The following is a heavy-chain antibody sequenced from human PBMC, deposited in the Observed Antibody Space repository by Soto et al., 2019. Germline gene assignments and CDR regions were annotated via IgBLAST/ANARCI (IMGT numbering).Heavy chain of an antibody. CDR2: IIPIFGTA. Sequence: SVKVSCKASGGTFSSYAISWVRQAPGQGLGWMGGIIPIFGTANYAQKFQGRVTITADESTSTAYMELSSLRSEDTAVYYCARDCSSTSCYTVDYYYGMDVWSQGTTVTVSS. J-gene: IGHJ6*02. V-gene: IGHV1-69*13. CDR1: GGTFSSYA. CDR3: ARDCSSTSCYTVDYYYGMDV. D-gene: IGHD2-2*02.